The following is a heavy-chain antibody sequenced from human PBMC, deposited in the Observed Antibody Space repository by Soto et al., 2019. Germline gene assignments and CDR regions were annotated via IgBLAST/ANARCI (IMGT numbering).Heavy chain of an antibody. Sequence: GASVKVSCKASGYPFTSYGISWVRQAPGQGLEWMGWISAYNGNTNYAQKLQGRVTMTTDTSTSTAYMELRSLRPDDTAVYYCASHLGSSLPYYGMDVWGQGTTVTVSS. CDR1: GYPFTSYG. V-gene: IGHV1-18*04. CDR2: ISAYNGNT. CDR3: ASHLGSSLPYYGMDV. D-gene: IGHD1-26*01. J-gene: IGHJ6*02.